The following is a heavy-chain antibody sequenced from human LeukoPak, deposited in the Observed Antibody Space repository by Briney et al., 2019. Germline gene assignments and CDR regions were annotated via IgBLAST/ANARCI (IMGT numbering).Heavy chain of an antibody. V-gene: IGHV4-59*08. CDR1: GGSLSSYY. CDR2: IYYSGST. CDR3: ARRTIAAAGWGYNWFDP. Sequence: SETLSLTCAVSGGSLSSYYWSWVRQPPGKGLEWIGYIYYSGSTNYNPSLKSRVTISVDTSKNQFSLKLSSVTAADTAVYYCARRTIAAAGWGYNWFDPWGQGTLVTVSS. J-gene: IGHJ5*02. D-gene: IGHD6-13*01.